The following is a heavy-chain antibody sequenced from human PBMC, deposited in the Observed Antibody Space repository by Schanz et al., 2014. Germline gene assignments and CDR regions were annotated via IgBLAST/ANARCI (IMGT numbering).Heavy chain of an antibody. Sequence: EVQLVESGGGLVQPGGSLRLSCAASGFSFSYYAMSWVRQAPGKGLEWVSGISGGGGSTDYADSVKGRFTISRDNSKNTLYLQMNSLSAENTAVYYCANYWYSSSWYVWYFDLWGRGTLVTVSS. CDR2: ISGGGGST. J-gene: IGHJ2*01. CDR3: ANYWYSSSWYVWYFDL. V-gene: IGHV3-23*04. D-gene: IGHD6-13*01. CDR1: GFSFSYYA.